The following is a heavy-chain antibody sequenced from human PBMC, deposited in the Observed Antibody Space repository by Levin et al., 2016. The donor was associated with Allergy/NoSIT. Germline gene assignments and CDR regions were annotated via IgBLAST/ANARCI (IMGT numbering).Heavy chain of an antibody. CDR2: IDPSDSYT. J-gene: IGHJ4*02. CDR1: GYSFTSYW. CDR3: ARIGYCSSTSCASFDY. V-gene: IGHV5-10-1*01. Sequence: GGSLRLSCKGSGYSFTSYWISWVRQMPGKGLEWMGRIDPSDSYTNYSPSFQGHVTISADKSISTAYLQWSSLKASDTAMYYCARIGYCSSTSCASFDYWGQGTLVTVSS. D-gene: IGHD2-2*01.